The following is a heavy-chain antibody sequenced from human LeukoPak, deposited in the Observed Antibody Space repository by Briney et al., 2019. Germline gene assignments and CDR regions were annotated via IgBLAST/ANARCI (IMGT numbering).Heavy chain of an antibody. J-gene: IGHJ5*02. D-gene: IGHD3-10*01. Sequence: GRSLRLSCAASGFSFSSYGVHWVRQAPGKGLEWVAVIRYDGGDYYYADSVKGRFTIPRDNSKNTLYLQMNSLRAEDTAVYYCATHYYGSGSYYNVGGPWGQGTLVTVSS. CDR3: ATHYYGSGSYYNVGGP. V-gene: IGHV3-33*01. CDR1: GFSFSSYG. CDR2: IRYDGGDY.